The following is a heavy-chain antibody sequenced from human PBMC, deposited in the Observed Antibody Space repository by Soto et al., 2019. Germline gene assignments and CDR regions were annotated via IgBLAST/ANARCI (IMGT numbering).Heavy chain of an antibody. CDR3: ARQGSNEYYYYGMDV. CDR1: GGTCSSYA. J-gene: IGHJ6*02. D-gene: IGHD3-10*01. Sequence: QVQLVQCGAEVKKPGSSVKVSCKASGGTCSSYAINWVRQAPGQGLEWMGGIIRIFGTPDYAQRFQGRVTITADESTSTAYMELSTLRSEDTAVYYCARQGSNEYYYYGMDVWGQGTTVTVSS. CDR2: IIRIFGTP. V-gene: IGHV1-69*12.